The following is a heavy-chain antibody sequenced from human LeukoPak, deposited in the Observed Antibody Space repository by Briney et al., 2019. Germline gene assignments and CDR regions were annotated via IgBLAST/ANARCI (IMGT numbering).Heavy chain of an antibody. CDR2: ISAYNGRT. D-gene: IGHD3-3*01. J-gene: IGHJ4*02. Sequence: GASVKVSCKASGYTFINHGIGWVRQTPGQGLEWMGWISAYNGRTEYAPNLQDRVTMTTDTSTTTAYMELRSLTSDDTAVYYCAAVWSGFNYWGQGTLVTVSS. CDR3: AAVWSGFNY. V-gene: IGHV1-18*01. CDR1: GYTFINHG.